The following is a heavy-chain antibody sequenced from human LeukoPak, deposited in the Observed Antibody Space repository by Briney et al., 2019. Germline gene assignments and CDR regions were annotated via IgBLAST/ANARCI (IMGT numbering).Heavy chain of an antibody. CDR1: GGSMSNYY. J-gene: IGHJ5*02. CDR2: VYYAGST. CDR3: ASGEGHYSGGDIWYHSWFDP. D-gene: IGHD2-21*01. V-gene: IGHV4-59*01. Sequence: SEPLSLPCTVCGGSMSNYYWSWLRQSPDKGLEWIGYVYYAGSTHQNPPLNSQVTIPVDTSKNHFSLKLSSVAAADTAVYYCASGEGHYSGGDIWYHSWFDPLGQGTLVTVSS.